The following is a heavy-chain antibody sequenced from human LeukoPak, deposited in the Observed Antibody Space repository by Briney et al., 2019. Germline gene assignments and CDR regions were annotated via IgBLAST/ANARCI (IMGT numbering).Heavy chain of an antibody. V-gene: IGHV1-69*06. J-gene: IGHJ4*02. CDR3: ASAHIVVVTAILDY. CDR2: IIPIFGTA. Sequence: SVKVSCKASGGTFSSNAISWVRQAPGQGLEWMGRIIPIFGTANYAQKFQGRVTITADKSTSTAYMELSSLRSEDTAVYYCASAHIVVVTAILDYWGQGTLVTVSS. CDR1: GGTFSSNA. D-gene: IGHD2-21*02.